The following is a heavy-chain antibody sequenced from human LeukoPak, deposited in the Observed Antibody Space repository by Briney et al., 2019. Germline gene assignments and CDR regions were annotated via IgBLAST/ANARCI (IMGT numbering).Heavy chain of an antibody. J-gene: IGHJ5*02. CDR2: ISGTGDRT. CDR1: GFIFSSHG. V-gene: IGHV3-23*01. D-gene: IGHD3-10*01. Sequence: GGSLRLSCAASGFIFSSHGMNWVRQAPGKGLEWVSAISGTGDRTYHADSVKGRFTISRDNSKNTLYLHMNSLRAEDTAVYYCAKGYYASGSYGWFDPWGQGTLVTVSS. CDR3: AKGYYASGSYGWFDP.